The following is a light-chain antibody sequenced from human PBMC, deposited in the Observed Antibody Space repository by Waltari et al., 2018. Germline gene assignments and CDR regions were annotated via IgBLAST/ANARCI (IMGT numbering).Light chain of an antibody. V-gene: IGKV1-39*01. J-gene: IGKJ5*01. CDR2: AAS. CDR3: QQSYS. CDR1: QSSSDD. Sequence: DIQMTPSPSSLSASVGDRVTIPCRASQSSSDDLNWYQQKPGKAPKLLIYAASTLQSGVPSRFSGSGSGTDFALTISSLQPEDFATYYCQQSYSFGQGTRLEIK.